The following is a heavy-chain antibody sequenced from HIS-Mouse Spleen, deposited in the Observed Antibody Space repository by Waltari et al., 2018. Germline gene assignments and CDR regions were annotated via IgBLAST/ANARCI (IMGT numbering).Heavy chain of an antibody. Sequence: QLQLQESGPGLVKPSETLSLTCTVSGGSTSSSSYYWGWIRQPPGKGLEWIGSIYYSGSTYYNPSLKSRVTISVDTSKNQFSLKLSSVTAADTAVYYCAISLPFDMVRGAPDAFDIWGQGTMVTVSS. CDR3: AISLPFDMVRGAPDAFDI. D-gene: IGHD3-10*01. J-gene: IGHJ3*02. V-gene: IGHV4-39*01. CDR1: GGSTSSSSYY. CDR2: IYYSGST.